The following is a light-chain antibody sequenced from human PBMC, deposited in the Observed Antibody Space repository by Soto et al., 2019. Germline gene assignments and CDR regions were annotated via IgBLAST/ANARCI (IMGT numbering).Light chain of an antibody. CDR1: NSDVGIYDF. CDR2: EVS. J-gene: IGLJ2*01. CDR3: SSYTSDSTVI. V-gene: IGLV2-14*01. Sequence: QSALTQPASVSGTPGQSITISCTGSNSDVGIYDFVSWYQHHPGRAPKLIVSEVSHRPSGVSNRFSGSKTGNTASLTISGLQAEDGADYYCSSYTSDSTVIFGGGTQLTVL.